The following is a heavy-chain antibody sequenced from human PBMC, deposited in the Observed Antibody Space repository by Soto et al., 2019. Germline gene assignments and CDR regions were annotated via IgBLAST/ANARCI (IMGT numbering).Heavy chain of an antibody. CDR3: ARETLSGYYSNFDY. V-gene: IGHV3-74*01. Sequence: WGSLRLSCTASGCTFSSYWMHWIRQAPGKGLVWVSRINSDGSSTSYADSVKGRFTISRDNAKNTLYLQMNSLRAEDTAVYYCARETLSGYYSNFDYWGQRTLVTVSS. J-gene: IGHJ4*02. CDR2: INSDGSST. CDR1: GCTFSSYW. D-gene: IGHD3-22*01.